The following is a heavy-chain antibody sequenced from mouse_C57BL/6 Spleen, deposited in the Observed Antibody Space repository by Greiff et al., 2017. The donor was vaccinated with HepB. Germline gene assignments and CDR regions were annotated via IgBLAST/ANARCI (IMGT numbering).Heavy chain of an antibody. CDR2: ISRGSSTI. CDR3: ARQDYDGLGYAMDD. Sequence: EVMLVESGGGLVKPGGSLKLSCAASGFTFSDYGMHWVRQAPEKGLEWVAYISRGSSTIYYADTVKGRFTISGDNAKNTLFLQMTSLRSEDAAMYYCARQDYDGLGYAMDDWGQGTTVTVSS. V-gene: IGHV5-17*01. D-gene: IGHD2-4*01. J-gene: IGHJ4*01. CDR1: GFTFSDYG.